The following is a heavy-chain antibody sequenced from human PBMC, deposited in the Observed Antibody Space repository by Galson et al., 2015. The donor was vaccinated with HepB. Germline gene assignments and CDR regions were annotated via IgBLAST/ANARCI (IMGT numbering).Heavy chain of an antibody. CDR1: GYAFTWYA. J-gene: IGHJ4*02. V-gene: IGHV1-3*04. CDR3: ARESVVVPAATPYYFDY. D-gene: IGHD2-2*01. Sequence: SVKVSCKASGYAFTWYAIHWERQAPGQRLEWIGWINTGNGNIKYSQKLQGRVTITRDTSARTVYMELSSLRSEDTAVYYCARESVVVPAATPYYFDYWGQGTLVTVSS. CDR2: INTGNGNI.